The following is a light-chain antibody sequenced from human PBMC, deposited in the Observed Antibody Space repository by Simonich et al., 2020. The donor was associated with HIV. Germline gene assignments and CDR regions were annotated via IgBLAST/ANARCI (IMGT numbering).Light chain of an antibody. J-gene: IGKJ3*01. CDR2: YAS. CDR1: QSVASN. V-gene: IGKV3-15*01. Sequence: EILMTQSPATLSVSPGERATLSCRANQSVASNLAWYQQKPGQAPRLLIYYASSRATGIPARFSGSGFGTEFTLTISSMQSEDFALYYCQQYNNWPSPFTFGPGTKVDIK. CDR3: QQYNNWPSPFT.